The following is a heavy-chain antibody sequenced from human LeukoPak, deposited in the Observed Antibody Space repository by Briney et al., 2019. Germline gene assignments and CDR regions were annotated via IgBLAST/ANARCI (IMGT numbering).Heavy chain of an antibody. J-gene: IGHJ5*02. CDR2: IYHSGST. D-gene: IGHD1-20*01. CDR3: AREGYNWNDDWFDP. CDR1: GYSISSGYY. V-gene: IGHV4-38-2*02. Sequence: SETLSLTCTVSGYSISSGYYWGWIRQPPGKGLEWIGSIYHSGSTYYNPSLKSRVIISVDTSKNQFSLKLSSVTAADTAVYYCAREGYNWNDDWFDPWGQGTLVTVSS.